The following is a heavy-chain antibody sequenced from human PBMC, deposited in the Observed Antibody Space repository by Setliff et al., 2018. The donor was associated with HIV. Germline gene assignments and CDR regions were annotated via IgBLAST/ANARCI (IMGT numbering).Heavy chain of an antibody. CDR3: AREDYYYYGMDV. CDR2: IYTSGST. V-gene: IGHV4-61*02. J-gene: IGHJ6*02. Sequence: SETLSLTCTVSGGAISSGSYYWNRIRQPAGKGLEWIGRIYTSGSTNYNPSLKSRVTISVDTSKNQFSLKLSSVTAADTAVYYCAREDYYYYGMDVWGQGTTVTVSS. CDR1: GGAISSGSYY.